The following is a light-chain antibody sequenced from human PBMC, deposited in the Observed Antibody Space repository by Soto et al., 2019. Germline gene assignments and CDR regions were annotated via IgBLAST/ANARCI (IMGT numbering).Light chain of an antibody. Sequence: DIQMTQSPSSLSASVGDRVTITFRASQGIRNDLGWYQQKPGKAPKRLIYAASSLQSGVPSRFSGSGSGTDFTLTISSLQPEDFATYYCQQSYSTPPWTFGQGTKVDIK. J-gene: IGKJ1*01. CDR3: QQSYSTPPWT. CDR1: QGIRND. V-gene: IGKV1-39*01. CDR2: AAS.